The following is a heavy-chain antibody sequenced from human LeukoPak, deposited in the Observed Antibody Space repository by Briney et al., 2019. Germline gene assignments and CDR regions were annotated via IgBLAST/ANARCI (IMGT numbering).Heavy chain of an antibody. D-gene: IGHD6-13*01. Sequence: PSETLSLTCTVSGGSISGYYWSWIRRPPGKGLDWIGYIYYSGSTNYNPSLKSRVTMSVDTSKNQLTLKLSSVTAADTAVYYCARMQAQNKGYSSYYYGMDVWGQRTTVTVSS. CDR3: ARMQAQNKGYSSYYYGMDV. CDR2: IYYSGST. CDR1: GGSISGYY. V-gene: IGHV4-59*08. J-gene: IGHJ6*02.